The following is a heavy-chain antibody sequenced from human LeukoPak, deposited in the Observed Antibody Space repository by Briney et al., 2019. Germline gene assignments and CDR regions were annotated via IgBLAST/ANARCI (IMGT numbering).Heavy chain of an antibody. V-gene: IGHV4-39*01. J-gene: IGHJ5*02. Sequence: PSETLSLTCTVSGGSISSSGSYWGWIRQPPGKGLEWIGSMFYSGSTYYNASLKSRVTISVDTSKNQFSLKLSSVTAADTAVYYCARQTIAATGRGWFDPWGQGTLVTVSS. D-gene: IGHD6-13*01. CDR1: GGSISSSGSY. CDR2: MFYSGST. CDR3: ARQTIAATGRGWFDP.